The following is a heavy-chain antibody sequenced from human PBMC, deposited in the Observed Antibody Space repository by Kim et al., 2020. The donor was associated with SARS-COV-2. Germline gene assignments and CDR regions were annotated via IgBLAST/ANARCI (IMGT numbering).Heavy chain of an antibody. CDR3: ARVVTTSFDY. Sequence: TANYAQQFQGRVTITADESTSTAYMELSSLRSEDPAVYYCARVVTTSFDYWGQGTLVTVSS. J-gene: IGHJ4*02. D-gene: IGHD4-17*01. V-gene: IGHV1-69*01. CDR2: TA.